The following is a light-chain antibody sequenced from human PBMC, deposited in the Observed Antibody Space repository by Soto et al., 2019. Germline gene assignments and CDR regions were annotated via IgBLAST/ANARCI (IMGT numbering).Light chain of an antibody. CDR1: QSVNNK. J-gene: IGKJ4*01. CDR3: QQYNNWPPLT. V-gene: IGKV3-15*01. CDR2: GAS. Sequence: EIVMTQSPATLSVSPGERATLSCWASQSVNNKVAWYQQKPRQATRLLIYGASTRANGIPARFSGSGSGTEFTLTLSSLQSEDFAFYYCQQYNNWPPLTFGGGTKVDIK.